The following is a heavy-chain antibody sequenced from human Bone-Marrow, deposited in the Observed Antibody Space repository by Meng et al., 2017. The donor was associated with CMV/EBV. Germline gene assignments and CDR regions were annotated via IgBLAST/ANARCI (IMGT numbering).Heavy chain of an antibody. D-gene: IGHD1-26*01. Sequence: GGSLRLSCAASGFSFDDFAMNWVRQAPGKGLEWVSGISWNSGNIAYADSVKGRFTISRDKAKNSLYLQMNSMRPEDTALYYCAARGRYYKFEFWGQGTLVTVSS. CDR1: GFSFDDFA. V-gene: IGHV3-9*01. J-gene: IGHJ4*02. CDR3: AARGRYYKFEF. CDR2: ISWNSGNI.